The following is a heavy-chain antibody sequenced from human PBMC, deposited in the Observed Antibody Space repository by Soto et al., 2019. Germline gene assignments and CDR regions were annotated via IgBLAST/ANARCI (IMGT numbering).Heavy chain of an antibody. Sequence: PGGSLRLSCAASGFTFSSNAMTWVRQAPGKGLECVSVITNTSGDALYADSVKGRFTISRDTSKNTLYLQMNTLRAEDTAVYYCAKDKPGTTSFDYWGRGTPVTVSS. CDR3: AKDKPGTTSFDY. D-gene: IGHD1-1*01. CDR2: ITNTSGDA. J-gene: IGHJ4*02. V-gene: IGHV3-23*01. CDR1: GFTFSSNA.